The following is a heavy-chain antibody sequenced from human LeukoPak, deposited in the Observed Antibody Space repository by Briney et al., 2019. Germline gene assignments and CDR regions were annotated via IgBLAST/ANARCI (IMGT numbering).Heavy chain of an antibody. D-gene: IGHD3-10*01. CDR2: IWYDGSNK. CDR3: ARDPGVSMVRGVITYFFDY. CDR1: GFTFSSYG. J-gene: IGHJ4*02. V-gene: IGHV3-33*01. Sequence: GGSLRLACEASGFTFSSYGIHWVRQAPGKGLEWVAVIWYDGSNKYYADSVKDRFIISRDNSKNTLYLQMNSLRVEDTAVYYCARDPGVSMVRGVITYFFDYWGQGTLVTVSS.